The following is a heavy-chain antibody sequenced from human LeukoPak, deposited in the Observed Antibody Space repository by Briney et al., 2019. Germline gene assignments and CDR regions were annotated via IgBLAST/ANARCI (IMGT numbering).Heavy chain of an antibody. CDR3: ARSMGITGTTGYFQH. Sequence: GASVKVSCKASGGTFSSYAISWVRQAPGQGLEWMGGIIPIFGTANYAQKFQGRVTITADKSTSTAYMELSSLRSEDTAVYYCARSMGITGTTGYFQHWGQGTLVTVSS. J-gene: IGHJ1*01. CDR2: IIPIFGTA. D-gene: IGHD1-7*01. CDR1: GGTFSSYA. V-gene: IGHV1-69*06.